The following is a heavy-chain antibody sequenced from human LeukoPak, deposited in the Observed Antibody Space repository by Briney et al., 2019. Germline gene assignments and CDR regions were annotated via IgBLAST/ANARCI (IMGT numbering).Heavy chain of an antibody. V-gene: IGHV3-13*01. CDR3: ARDRWGSRILSYGMDV. CDR1: GFTFSGYD. CDR2: IGTAGDT. D-gene: IGHD3-16*01. J-gene: IGHJ6*02. Sequence: GGSLRLSCAASGFTFSGYDMHWVRQATGKGLEWVSAIGTAGDTYYPGSVKGRFTISRENAKNSLYLQMNSLRAGDTAVYYCARDRWGSRILSYGMDVWGQGTTVTVSS.